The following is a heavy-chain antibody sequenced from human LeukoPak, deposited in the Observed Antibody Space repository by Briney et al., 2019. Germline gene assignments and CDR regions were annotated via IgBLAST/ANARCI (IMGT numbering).Heavy chain of an antibody. V-gene: IGHV1-2*02. CDR2: INPNSGGT. CDR1: GYTFTGYY. J-gene: IGHJ4*02. CDR3: ARDTGSGYPRDFDY. D-gene: IGHD3-22*01. Sequence: ASVKVSCKASGYTFTGYYVHWVRQAPGQGLEWMGWINPNSGGTNYAQKFQGRVTMTRDTSISTAYMELSRLRSDDTAVYYCARDTGSGYPRDFDYWGQGTLVTVSS.